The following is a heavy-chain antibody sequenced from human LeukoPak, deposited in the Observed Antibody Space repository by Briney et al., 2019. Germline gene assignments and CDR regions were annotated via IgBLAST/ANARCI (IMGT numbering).Heavy chain of an antibody. CDR2: ISGSGGST. CDR1: GFTFSSYA. D-gene: IGHD6-13*01. Sequence: QAGGSLRLSGAASGFTFSSYAMSWVRQAPGKGLEWVSAISGSGGSTYYADSVKGRSTISRDNSKNTLYLQMNSLRAEDTAVYYCAKDNDIAAAPYYFDYWGQGTLVTVSS. V-gene: IGHV3-23*01. CDR3: AKDNDIAAAPYYFDY. J-gene: IGHJ4*02.